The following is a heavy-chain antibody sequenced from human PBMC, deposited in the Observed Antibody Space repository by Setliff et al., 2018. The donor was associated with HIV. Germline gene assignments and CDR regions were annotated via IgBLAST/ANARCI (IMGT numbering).Heavy chain of an antibody. V-gene: IGHV3-74*03. Sequence: GGSLRLSCAASGFTFSSYAMSWVRQTPGKGLEWVSCLNSDGSSTTYADSVKGRFTISRDNAKNMLYLQMNSLSADDTAVYYCVRGSGYYYFDNWGQGALVTVSS. CDR1: GFTFSSYA. CDR3: VRGSGYYYFDN. D-gene: IGHD3-22*01. CDR2: LNSDGSST. J-gene: IGHJ4*02.